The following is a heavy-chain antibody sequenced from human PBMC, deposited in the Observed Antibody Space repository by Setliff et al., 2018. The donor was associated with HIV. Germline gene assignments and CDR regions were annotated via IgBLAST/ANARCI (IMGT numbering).Heavy chain of an antibody. CDR1: GGSISAESYS. CDR2: INYSGTT. V-gene: IGHV4-39*07. J-gene: IGHJ4*02. Sequence: KASETLSLTCTISGGSISAESYSWAWIRQPPGKGLEWIGAINYSGTTYYNPSLQSRVTMAVDTSKNQLSLKLTSMTAADTAAYYCARDPHYFDRSGYYSYFYFDFWGQGTLVTVSS. D-gene: IGHD3-22*01. CDR3: ARDPHYFDRSGYYSYFYFDF.